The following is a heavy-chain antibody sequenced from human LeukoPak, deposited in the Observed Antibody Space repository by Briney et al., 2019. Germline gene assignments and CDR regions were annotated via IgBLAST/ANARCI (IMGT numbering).Heavy chain of an antibody. CDR3: AREQTTDAFDI. Sequence: SETLSLTCTVSGGSISSYYWSWIRQPPGKGLEWLGYIYYSGSTNYNPSLKSRVTISVDTSKNQFSLKLSAVTAADTAVYYCAREQTTDAFDIWGQGTMVTVSS. V-gene: IGHV4-59*01. CDR1: GGSISSYY. CDR2: IYYSGST. D-gene: IGHD4-11*01. J-gene: IGHJ3*02.